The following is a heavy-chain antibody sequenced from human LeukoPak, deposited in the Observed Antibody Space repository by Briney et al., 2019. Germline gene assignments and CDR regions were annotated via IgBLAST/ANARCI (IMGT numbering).Heavy chain of an antibody. CDR3: ARESIEFGEFTYYYYYGMDV. J-gene: IGHJ6*02. D-gene: IGHD3-10*01. V-gene: IGHV4-4*09. Sequence: SETLSLACTVSGGSISSYYWSWIRQPPGKGLEWIGYIYTSGSTNYNPSLKSRVTISVDTSKNQFSLKLSSVTAADTAVYYCARESIEFGEFTYYYYYGMDVWGQGTTVTVSS. CDR1: GGSISSYY. CDR2: IYTSGST.